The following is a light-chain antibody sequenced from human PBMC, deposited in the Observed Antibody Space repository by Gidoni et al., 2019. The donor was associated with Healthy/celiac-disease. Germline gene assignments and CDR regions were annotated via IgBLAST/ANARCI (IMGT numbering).Light chain of an antibody. CDR2: DVS. CDR1: SSVVGGYTY. CDR3: SSYAGSNNLAVYV. J-gene: IGLJ1*01. Sequence: QSALTQPPSASGPPGPSVTISCTGTSSVVGGYTYVSWYHQHPVKAPKLMLYDVSKRPSGVPDRFSCSKSGNAASLTVSVLQAEYEADYYCSSYAGSNNLAVYVFGTGTKVTVL. V-gene: IGLV2-8*01.